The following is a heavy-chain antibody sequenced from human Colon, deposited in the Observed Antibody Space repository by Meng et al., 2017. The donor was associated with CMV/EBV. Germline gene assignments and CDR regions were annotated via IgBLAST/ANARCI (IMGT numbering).Heavy chain of an antibody. CDR3: AKSPVTTSYYYYYYGMDV. CDR1: GFTFSTYG. J-gene: IGHJ6*02. CDR2: IRYDGSNK. V-gene: IGHV3-30*02. Sequence: GESLMISCEASGFTFSTYGMHWVRQAPGKGLEWLAFIRYDGSNKYYANSVKGRFTISRDNFKNTLYVQMNSLRAEATAVYYCAKSPVTTSYYYYYYGMDVWGQGTTVTVSS. D-gene: IGHD4-17*01.